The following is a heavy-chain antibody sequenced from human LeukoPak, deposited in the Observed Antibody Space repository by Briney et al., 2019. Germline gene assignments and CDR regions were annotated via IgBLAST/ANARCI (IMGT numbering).Heavy chain of an antibody. V-gene: IGHV4-30-4*01. D-gene: IGHD6-13*01. Sequence: SQTLSLTCTVSGGPISSGDYYWGWIRQPPGKGLEWIGYIYYSGSTYYNPSLKSRVTISVDTSKNQFSLKLSSVTAADTAVYYCARGSRQLLGWFDPWGQGTLVTVSS. CDR2: IYYSGST. J-gene: IGHJ5*02. CDR3: ARGSRQLLGWFDP. CDR1: GGPISSGDYY.